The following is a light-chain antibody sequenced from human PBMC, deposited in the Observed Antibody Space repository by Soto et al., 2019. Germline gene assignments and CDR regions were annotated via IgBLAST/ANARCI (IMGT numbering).Light chain of an antibody. CDR1: QSISSY. CDR2: AAS. CDR3: QQSYSTPWG. Sequence: DIQMTQSPSSLSASVGDRVTITCRASQSISSYLNWYQQKPGKAPKLLIYAASSLQSGVPSRFGGSGSGTDFTLTISSLQPEDFATYYCQQSYSTPWGFGQGTKVEIK. V-gene: IGKV1-39*01. J-gene: IGKJ1*01.